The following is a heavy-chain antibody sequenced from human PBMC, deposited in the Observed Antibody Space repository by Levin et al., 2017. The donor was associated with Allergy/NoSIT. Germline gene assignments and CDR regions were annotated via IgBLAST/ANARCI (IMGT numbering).Heavy chain of an antibody. CDR2: ISSSGSTI. V-gene: IGHV3-11*01. D-gene: IGHD4-17*01. CDR1: GFTFSDYY. Sequence: GESLKISCAASGFTFSDYYMSWIRQAPGKGLEWVSYISSSGSTIYYADSVKGRFTISRDNAKNSLYLQMNSLRAEDTAVYYCARDALMTTVTTPQFDYWGQGTLVTVSS. J-gene: IGHJ4*02. CDR3: ARDALMTTVTTPQFDY.